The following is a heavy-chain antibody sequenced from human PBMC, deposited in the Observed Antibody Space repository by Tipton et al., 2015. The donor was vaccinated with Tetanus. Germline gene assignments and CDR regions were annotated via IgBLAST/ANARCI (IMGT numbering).Heavy chain of an antibody. J-gene: IGHJ6*02. D-gene: IGHD1-1*01. CDR3: VTANCPNYYHYGMDV. Sequence: GLVKPSKTLSLTCTVSGGSMSTYYWSWIRQPPGKGLEWIGYVYYTGSTDYNPSLKSRVTISVDTSKSQFSLKLNSVTAADTAMYYCVTANCPNYYHYGMDVWGQGTTVTVSS. CDR2: VYYTGST. CDR1: GGSMSTYY. V-gene: IGHV4-59*12.